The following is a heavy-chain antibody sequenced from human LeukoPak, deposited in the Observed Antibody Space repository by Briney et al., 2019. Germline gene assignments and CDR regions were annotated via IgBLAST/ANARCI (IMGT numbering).Heavy chain of an antibody. J-gene: IGHJ4*02. CDR2: ISSSSSTI. D-gene: IGHD4-17*01. CDR1: GFTFSSYR. CDR3: AKDGDYGQSYYFDY. Sequence: GGSLRLSCAASGFTFSSYRMNWVRQAPGKGLEWVSYISSSSSTIYYADSVKGRFTISRDNAKNSLYLQMNSLRAEDTAVYYCAKDGDYGQSYYFDYWGQGTLVTVSS. V-gene: IGHV3-48*01.